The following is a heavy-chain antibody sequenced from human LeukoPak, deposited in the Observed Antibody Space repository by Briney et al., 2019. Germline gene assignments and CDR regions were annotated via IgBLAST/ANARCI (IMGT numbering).Heavy chain of an antibody. Sequence: GASLRLSCAASGFTFRSYAMSWVRQAPGKGLEWVSAISGSGGSTYYADSVKGRFTISRDNSKNTLYLQMNSLRAEDTAVYYCAKDGYGSGSYSWFDPWGQGTLVTVSS. CDR1: GFTFRSYA. J-gene: IGHJ5*02. CDR2: ISGSGGST. CDR3: AKDGYGSGSYSWFDP. V-gene: IGHV3-23*01. D-gene: IGHD3-10*01.